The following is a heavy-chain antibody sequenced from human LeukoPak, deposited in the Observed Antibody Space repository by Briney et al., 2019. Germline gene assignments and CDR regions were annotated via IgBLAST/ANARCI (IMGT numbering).Heavy chain of an antibody. CDR1: GASISSSSYY. CDR3: ARQRRTAYYDDYHDS. V-gene: IGHV4-39*01. CDR2: IYYSEST. J-gene: IGHJ4*02. Sequence: SENLSLTCTVSGASISSSSYYWGWIRQPPGKGLEWIRSIYYSESTYYNSSLKSRVTVSVDTSKNHFSLKLSSVTAADTALYYCARQRRTAYYDDYHDSWGQGTLVS. D-gene: IGHD1-26*01.